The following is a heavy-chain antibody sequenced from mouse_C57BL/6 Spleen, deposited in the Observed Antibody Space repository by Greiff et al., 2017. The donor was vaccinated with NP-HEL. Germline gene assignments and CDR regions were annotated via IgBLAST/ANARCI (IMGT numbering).Heavy chain of an antibody. CDR3: AREVTTVVSYFDV. J-gene: IGHJ1*03. D-gene: IGHD1-1*01. Sequence: VQLQQPGAELVKPGASVKLSCKASGYTFTSYWMHWVKQRPGQGLEWIGMIHPNSGSTNYNEKFKSKATLTVDKSSSTAYMQLSSLTSEDSAVYYCAREVTTVVSYFDVWGTGTTVTVSS. V-gene: IGHV1-64*01. CDR2: IHPNSGST. CDR1: GYTFTSYW.